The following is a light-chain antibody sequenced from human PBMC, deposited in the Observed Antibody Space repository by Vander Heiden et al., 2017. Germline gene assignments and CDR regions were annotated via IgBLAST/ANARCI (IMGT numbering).Light chain of an antibody. J-gene: IGKJ1*01. CDR1: QSISSW. Sequence: DIQMTQSPPTLSASVGDRVTITCRASQSISSWLAWYQQKPGKAHKLLIYKASSLESGVPSRFSGSGSGTEFTLTISSLQPDDFATYYCQQYNSYSRTFGQGTKVEIK. CDR2: KAS. CDR3: QQYNSYSRT. V-gene: IGKV1-5*03.